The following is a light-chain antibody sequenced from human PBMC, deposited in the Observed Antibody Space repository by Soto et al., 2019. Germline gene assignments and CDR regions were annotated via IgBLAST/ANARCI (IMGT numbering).Light chain of an antibody. CDR3: SSFTTSRFYV. Sequence: QSVLTQPASVSGSPGQSITISCTGTSSDVGGYNYVSWYQQHPGKAPKLMIFEVSSRPSGVSYRFSGSKSGNTASLTISGLQAEDEADYYCSSFTTSRFYVFGPGTKVTVL. J-gene: IGLJ1*01. V-gene: IGLV2-14*01. CDR2: EVS. CDR1: SSDVGGYNY.